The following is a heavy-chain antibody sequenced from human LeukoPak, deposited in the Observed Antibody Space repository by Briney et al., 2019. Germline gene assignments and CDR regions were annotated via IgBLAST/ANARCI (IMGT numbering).Heavy chain of an antibody. CDR2: ISYDGSDK. V-gene: IGHV3-30-3*01. CDR3: ARGDCDSTNCYNPTFGWFDP. J-gene: IGHJ5*02. CDR1: GFTFSPYA. D-gene: IGHD2-2*02. Sequence: GGSLRLSCAASGFTFSPYAMHWVRQAPGKGLEWVAVISYDGSDKYYADSVKGRFTISRDKSKNTLYLQMNSLRPEDTAVYYCARGDCDSTNCYNPTFGWFDPWGQGTLVAVSS.